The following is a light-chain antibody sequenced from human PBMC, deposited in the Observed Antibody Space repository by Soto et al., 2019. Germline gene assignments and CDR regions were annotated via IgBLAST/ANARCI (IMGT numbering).Light chain of an antibody. J-gene: IGLJ2*01. Sequence: QSALTQPPSASGSLGQSVTISCTGTSSDVGGYNYVSWHQQHPGKAPRVMIYGVTERPPGVPDRVSGSKSGDTASLTVSGLQAEDEADYYCSSFAGGGNPVLLGGGTKLTVL. CDR2: GVT. CDR1: SSDVGGYNY. CDR3: SSFAGGGNPVL. V-gene: IGLV2-8*01.